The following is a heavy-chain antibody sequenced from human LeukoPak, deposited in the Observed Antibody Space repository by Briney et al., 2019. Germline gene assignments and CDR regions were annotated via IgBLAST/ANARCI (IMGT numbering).Heavy chain of an antibody. J-gene: IGHJ5*02. V-gene: IGHV4-30-4*01. CDR3: ASYGSGSYRFDP. D-gene: IGHD3-10*01. CDR1: GGSISSGDYY. CDR2: IYYSGST. Sequence: SETLSLTCTVSGGSISSGDYYWSWIRQPPGKGLEWIGYIYYSGSTYYNPSLKSRVIISVDTSKNQFSLKLNSVTAADTAVYYCASYGSGSYRFDPWGQGTLVTVSS.